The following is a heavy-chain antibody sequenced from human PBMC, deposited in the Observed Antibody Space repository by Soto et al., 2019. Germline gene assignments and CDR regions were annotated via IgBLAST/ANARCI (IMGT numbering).Heavy chain of an antibody. CDR1: GYSFTSYW. Sequence: GESLKICCKGSGYSFTSYWIGWVRQVPGRGLEWMGMIWPGNSDTKYSPSFQGQVTISADKSIGTAYLQWSSLKAPGSALYYCASGAGYFSAGRCYNFDYWGQGALVTVSS. J-gene: IGHJ4*02. CDR2: IWPGNSDT. CDR3: ASGAGYFSAGRCYNFDY. V-gene: IGHV5-51*01. D-gene: IGHD2-15*01.